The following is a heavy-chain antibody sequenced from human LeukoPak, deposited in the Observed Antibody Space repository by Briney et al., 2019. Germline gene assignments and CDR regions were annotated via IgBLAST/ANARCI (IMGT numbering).Heavy chain of an antibody. CDR1: GFTFRTYW. J-gene: IGHJ4*02. CDR2: INQDGSER. D-gene: IGHD3-16*02. V-gene: IGHV3-7*01. CDR3: ARVMAARSFYFDH. Sequence: GGSLRLSCAASGFTFRTYWMTWVRQAPGKGLEWVANINQDGSERYLADSLKGRFTVSRDNAKKSLYLEMKSLRAGDTAVYYCARVMAARSFYFDHWGQGTLVTVSS.